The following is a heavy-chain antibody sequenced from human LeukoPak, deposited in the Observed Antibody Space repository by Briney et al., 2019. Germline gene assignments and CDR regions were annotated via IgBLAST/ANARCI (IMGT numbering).Heavy chain of an antibody. D-gene: IGHD3-22*01. CDR3: AKDHRFYDSNGHRPDDWYFEY. CDR1: GDTFSNYA. CDR2: IIPVLHRS. J-gene: IGHJ4*02. Sequence: ASVKVSCKASGDTFSNYAINWVRQAPGQGLEWVGRIIPVLHRSNYAEKFEDRVTITTDESKSTAYMELSSLRSEDTAVYYCAKDHRFYDSNGHRPDDWYFEYWGQGTLVTVSS. V-gene: IGHV1-69*11.